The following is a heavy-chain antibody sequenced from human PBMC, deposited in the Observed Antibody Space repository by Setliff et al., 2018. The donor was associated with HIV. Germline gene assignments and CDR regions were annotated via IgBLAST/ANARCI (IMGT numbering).Heavy chain of an antibody. CDR1: GLSLSTSGMR. V-gene: IGHV2-5*08. Sequence: SGPTLVNPTQTLTLTCTFSGLSLSTSGMRVSWIRQPPGKALEWLALIYWDGDTRYNPSLNGRLTVTKATSNNHVVLMMSNMDPLDTATYYCVHVNNFRSVYFDSWGQGTLVTVSS. CDR3: VHVNNFRSVYFDS. J-gene: IGHJ4*02. CDR2: IYWDGDT.